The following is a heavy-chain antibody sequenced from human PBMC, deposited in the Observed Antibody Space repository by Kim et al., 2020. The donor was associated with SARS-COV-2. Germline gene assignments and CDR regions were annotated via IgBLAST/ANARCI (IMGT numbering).Heavy chain of an antibody. V-gene: IGHV1-3*01. D-gene: IGHD3-22*01. CDR1: GYTFTSYA. Sequence: ASVKVSCKASGYTFTSYAMHWVRQAPGQRLEWMGWINAGNGNTKYSQKFQGRVTITRDTSASTAYMELSSLRSEDTAVYYCARALPDSTFSWDAFDIWGQGTMVTVSS. CDR3: ARALPDSTFSWDAFDI. CDR2: INAGNGNT. J-gene: IGHJ3*02.